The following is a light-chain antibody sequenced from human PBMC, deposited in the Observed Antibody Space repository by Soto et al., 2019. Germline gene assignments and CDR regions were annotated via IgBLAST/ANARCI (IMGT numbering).Light chain of an antibody. CDR3: QQYYSYPPKT. V-gene: IGKV1-8*01. J-gene: IGKJ2*01. CDR1: RGISSY. Sequence: AIRMTQSPSSLSASTGDRVTITCRASRGISSYLAWYQQKPGKAPKLLIYAASTLQSGVPSRFSGSGSGTDFTLTIRYVQSEDFATYYCQQYYSYPPKTFGQGTKLEIK. CDR2: AAS.